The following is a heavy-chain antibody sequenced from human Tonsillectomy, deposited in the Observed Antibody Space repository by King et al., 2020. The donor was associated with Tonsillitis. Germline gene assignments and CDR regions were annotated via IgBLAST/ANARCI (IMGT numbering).Heavy chain of an antibody. CDR3: ARDGRIAAFDY. CDR2: IWYDGSNK. V-gene: IGHV3-33*01. J-gene: IGHJ4*02. Sequence: VQLVQSGGGVVQSGRSLRLFCAASGFTFSSYGLHCGRQAPGKGLEWVAVIWYDGSNKYYADSVKGRFTISRDNSKNTLYLQMNSLRAEDTAVYYCARDGRIAAFDYWGQGTLVTVSS. D-gene: IGHD6-13*01. CDR1: GFTFSSYG.